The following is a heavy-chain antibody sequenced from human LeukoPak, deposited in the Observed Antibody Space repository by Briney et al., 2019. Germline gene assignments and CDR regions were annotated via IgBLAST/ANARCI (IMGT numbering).Heavy chain of an antibody. CDR1: GYTFTSYD. D-gene: IGHD3-9*01. Sequence: GASVKVSCKASGYTFTSYDINWVRQATGQGLEWMGWMNPNSGNTGYAQKVQGRVTMNRNTPISEAYMELSSLRSEDTAVYYCARVDFDWLSRSYYFDYWGQGTLVTVSS. CDR3: ARVDFDWLSRSYYFDY. J-gene: IGHJ4*02. CDR2: MNPNSGNT. V-gene: IGHV1-8*01.